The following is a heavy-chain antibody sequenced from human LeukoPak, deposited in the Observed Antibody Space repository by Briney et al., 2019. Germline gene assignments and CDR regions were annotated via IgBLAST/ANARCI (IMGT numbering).Heavy chain of an antibody. CDR3: ARGGTGSSSCLDY. D-gene: IGHD6-13*01. CDR2: IYYSGST. CDR1: GGSISSYD. Sequence: PAESLSLTCTVSGGSISSYDWSWVRQPPGKGLEWVGYIYYSGSTNYNPSLKTGVTITVDTSKNQFSLKLSSVTAADTAVYYCARGGTGSSSCLDYWGRGTLVTVSS. V-gene: IGHV4-59*01. J-gene: IGHJ4*02.